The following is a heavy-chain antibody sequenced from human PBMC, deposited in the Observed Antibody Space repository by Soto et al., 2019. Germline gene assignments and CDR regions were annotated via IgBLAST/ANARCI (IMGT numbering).Heavy chain of an antibody. D-gene: IGHD5-18*01. Sequence: SETLSLTCTVSGGSISSGGYYWTWIRQHPGKGLEWIAYIYHSGYTFYNPSLKSRVTMSVDTSKNQFSLKLRSVTAADTAVYYCARAQRGYSYAIGMDVWGQGITVTVSS. J-gene: IGHJ6*02. CDR1: GGSISSGGYY. V-gene: IGHV4-31*02. CDR2: IYHSGYT. CDR3: ARAQRGYSYAIGMDV.